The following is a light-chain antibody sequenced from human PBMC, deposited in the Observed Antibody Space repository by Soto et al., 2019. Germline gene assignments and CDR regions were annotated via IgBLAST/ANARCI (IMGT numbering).Light chain of an antibody. V-gene: IGLV2-8*01. J-gene: IGLJ3*02. Sequence: QSALTQPPSASGSPGQSVAISCTGTSSDVGGYDYVSWYQQYPGKAPKLMIYEVSKQPSGVPDRFSGSKSGNTASLTVSGLQAEDEADYYCSSYAGSKNLMFGGGTKLTVL. CDR2: EVS. CDR1: SSDVGGYDY. CDR3: SSYAGSKNLM.